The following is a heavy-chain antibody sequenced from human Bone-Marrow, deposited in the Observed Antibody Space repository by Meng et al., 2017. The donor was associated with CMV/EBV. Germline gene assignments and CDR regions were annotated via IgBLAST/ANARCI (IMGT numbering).Heavy chain of an antibody. J-gene: IGHJ3*02. CDR1: GGSISSSSYY. Sequence: SETLSLTCTVSGGSISSSSYYWGWIRQPPGKGLEWIGSIYYSGSTYYNPSLKSRATISVDTSKNQFSLKLSSVTAADTAVYYCAVPTLGAFDIWGQGTMVTVSS. D-gene: IGHD2-2*01. CDR2: IYYSGST. CDR3: AVPTLGAFDI. V-gene: IGHV4-39*07.